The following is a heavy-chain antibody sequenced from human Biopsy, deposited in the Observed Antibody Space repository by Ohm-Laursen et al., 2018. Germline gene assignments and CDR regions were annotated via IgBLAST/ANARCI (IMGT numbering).Heavy chain of an antibody. CDR2: IYYTGST. V-gene: IGHV4-59*01. J-gene: IGHJ4*02. Sequence: QTLSLTCAVSRDSISNYYWTWIRQSPGKGLEWIGDIYYTGSTNYNPSVKSRVTISVDTSKNQFSLKLNSVTAADTAVYFCARDSRGGHLNTTLITGKNLDSWGQGILVTVSS. CDR1: RDSISNYY. D-gene: IGHD3-16*01. CDR3: ARDSRGGHLNTTLITGKNLDS.